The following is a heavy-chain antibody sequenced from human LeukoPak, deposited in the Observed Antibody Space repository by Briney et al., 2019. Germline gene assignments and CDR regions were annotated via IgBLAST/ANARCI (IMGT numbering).Heavy chain of an antibody. J-gene: IGHJ4*02. CDR2: ISYDGSNK. Sequence: GGSLRLSCAASGFTFSSYAMHWVRQAPGKGLEWVAVISYDGSNKYYADSVKGRFTISRDNSKNTLYLQMNSLRAEDTAVYYCARSKDVGSSSSPADYWGQGTLVSVS. V-gene: IGHV3-30*01. D-gene: IGHD6-6*01. CDR1: GFTFSSYA. CDR3: ARSKDVGSSSSPADY.